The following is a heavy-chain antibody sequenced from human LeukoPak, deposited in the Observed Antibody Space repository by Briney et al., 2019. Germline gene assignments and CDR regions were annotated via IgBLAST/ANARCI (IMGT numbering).Heavy chain of an antibody. V-gene: IGHV3-7*01. CDR2: IAQDGAEA. D-gene: IGHD1-26*01. J-gene: IGHJ4*02. Sequence: GGSLRLSCEASGFTFTSYWVAWVRQAPGKGLEWVANIAQDGAEAVYADSVRGRFSISRDNAKNSLYLQMNNLRAEDTAVYYCSNGIYRDSYWGQGTQVTVSS. CDR3: SNGIYRDSY. CDR1: GFTFTSYW.